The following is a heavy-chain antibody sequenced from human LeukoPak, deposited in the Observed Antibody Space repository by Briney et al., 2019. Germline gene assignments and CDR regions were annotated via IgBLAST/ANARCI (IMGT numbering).Heavy chain of an antibody. CDR3: ASTRFGSRGDY. D-gene: IGHD3-10*01. J-gene: IGHJ4*02. CDR2: ISSSGSTI. V-gene: IGHV3-11*01. CDR1: GFTFSDYY. Sequence: GGSLSLSCAASGFTFSDYYMSWVRQAPGKGVEWGSYISSSGSTIYYADSVKGRFTISRDNAKNSLYLQMNSLRAEDTAVYYCASTRFGSRGDYWGQGTLVTVSS.